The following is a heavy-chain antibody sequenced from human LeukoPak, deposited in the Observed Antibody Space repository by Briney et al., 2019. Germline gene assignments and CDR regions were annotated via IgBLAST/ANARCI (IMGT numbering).Heavy chain of an antibody. CDR3: AKGAPIDSSGYYYPFDY. D-gene: IGHD3-22*01. CDR1: GFVFSSYG. J-gene: IGHJ4*02. CDR2: IRYDGSNK. V-gene: IGHV3-30*02. Sequence: PGGSLRLSCAASGFVFSSYGMHWVRQAPGKGLEWVAFIRYDGSNKYYADSVKGRFTISRDNSKNTLYLQMNSLRAEDTAVYYCAKGAPIDSSGYYYPFDYWGQGTLVTVSS.